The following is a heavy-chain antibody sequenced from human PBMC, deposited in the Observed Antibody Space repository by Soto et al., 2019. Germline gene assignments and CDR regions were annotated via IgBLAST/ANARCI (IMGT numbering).Heavy chain of an antibody. J-gene: IGHJ6*02. V-gene: IGHV4-31*03. Sequence: SETLSLTCTVSGGSISSGGYYWSWIRQHPGKGLEWIGYIYYSGSTYYNPSLKSRVTISVDTSKNQFSLKLSSVTAADTAVYYCARHNYASSGYYHYYYGMDVWGQGTTVTVSS. CDR3: ARHNYASSGYYHYYYGMDV. D-gene: IGHD3-22*01. CDR2: IYYSGST. CDR1: GGSISSGGYY.